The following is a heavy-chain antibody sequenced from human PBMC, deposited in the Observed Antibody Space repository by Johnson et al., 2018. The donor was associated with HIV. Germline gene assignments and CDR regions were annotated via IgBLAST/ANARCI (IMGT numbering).Heavy chain of an antibody. CDR1: AFTSSSYT. Sequence: QVLLVESGGGLVQPGGSLRLSCAASAFTSSSYTMHWVRQAPGKGLEWVAVISYDGSNKYYADSVKGRFTISRDNSKNTLYLQMNSLRAEDTAVYYCAKVRRGSSWYIAFDIWGQGTMVTVSS. CDR3: AKVRRGSSWYIAFDI. CDR2: ISYDGSNK. D-gene: IGHD6-13*01. V-gene: IGHV3-30*04. J-gene: IGHJ3*02.